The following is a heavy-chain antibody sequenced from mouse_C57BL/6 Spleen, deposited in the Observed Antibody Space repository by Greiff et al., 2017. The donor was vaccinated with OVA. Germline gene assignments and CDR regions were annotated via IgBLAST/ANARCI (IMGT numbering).Heavy chain of an antibody. D-gene: IGHD1-1*01. J-gene: IGHJ4*01. CDR2: IDPANGNT. Sequence: VQLQQSVAELVRPGASVKLSCTASGFNIKNTYMHWVKQRPEQGLEWIGRIDPANGNTKYAPKFQGKATITADTSSNTAYLQLSSLTSEDTAIYYCASPYYYGSSPPYAMDYWGKEPQSPSPQ. V-gene: IGHV14-3*01. CDR3: ASPYYYGSSPPYAMDY. CDR1: GFNIKNTY.